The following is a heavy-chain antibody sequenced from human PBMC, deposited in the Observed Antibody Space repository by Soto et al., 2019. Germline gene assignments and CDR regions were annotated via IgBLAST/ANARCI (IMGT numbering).Heavy chain of an antibody. D-gene: IGHD3-10*01. Sequence: ASVKVSCKASGGTFSSYAISWVRQAPGQGLEWMGGIIPIFGTANYAQKFRGRVTITADESTSTAYMELSSLRSEDTAVYYCATQVRGVIIRTPDAFDIWGQGTMVTVSS. CDR2: IIPIFGTA. CDR1: GGTFSSYA. CDR3: ATQVRGVIIRTPDAFDI. J-gene: IGHJ3*02. V-gene: IGHV1-69*13.